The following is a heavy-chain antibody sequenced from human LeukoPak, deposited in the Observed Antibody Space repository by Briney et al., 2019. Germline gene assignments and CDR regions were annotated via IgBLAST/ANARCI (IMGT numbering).Heavy chain of an antibody. Sequence: GESLKISCKSSGYSFSNYWIGWVRQMTGKGLEWMGIIYPGDSDTRYSPSFQGQVTISADRSITTAYLQWISLKASDTAMYYCARHRDWSYGPIDYWGQGTLVTVSS. CDR3: ARHRDWSYGPIDY. D-gene: IGHD5-18*01. V-gene: IGHV5-51*01. J-gene: IGHJ4*02. CDR2: IYPGDSDT. CDR1: GYSFSNYW.